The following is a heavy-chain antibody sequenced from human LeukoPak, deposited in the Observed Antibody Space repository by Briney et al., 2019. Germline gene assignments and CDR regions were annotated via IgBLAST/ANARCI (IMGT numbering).Heavy chain of an antibody. CDR2: INHSGST. Sequence: PSETLSLTCAVYGGSFSGYYWSWIRQPPGKGLEWIGEINHSGSTNYNPSLKSRVTISVDTSKNQFSLKLSSVTAAETAVYYCARGPDIVVVPAAMWLDYWGQGTLVTVSS. CDR1: GGSFSGYY. D-gene: IGHD2-2*01. CDR3: ARGPDIVVVPAAMWLDY. J-gene: IGHJ4*02. V-gene: IGHV4-34*01.